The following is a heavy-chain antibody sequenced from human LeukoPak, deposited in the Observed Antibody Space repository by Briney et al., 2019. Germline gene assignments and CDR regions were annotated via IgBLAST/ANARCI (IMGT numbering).Heavy chain of an antibody. CDR1: GGTFSSYT. V-gene: IGHV1-69*01. Sequence: GASVKVSCKASGGTFSSYTISWVRQAPGQGLEWMRGIIPIFGTANYAQRFQGRVTITADESTSTAYMELSSLRSEDTAVYYCAKLTHLDTHSYYYGMDVWGQGTTVTVSS. CDR3: AKLTHLDTHSYYYGMDV. CDR2: IIPIFGTA. J-gene: IGHJ6*02. D-gene: IGHD4-23*01.